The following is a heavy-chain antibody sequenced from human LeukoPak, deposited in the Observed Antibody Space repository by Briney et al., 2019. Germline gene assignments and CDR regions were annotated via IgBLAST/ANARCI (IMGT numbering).Heavy chain of an antibody. Sequence: GGSLRLSCAASGVDVRSNYMSWFRQAPGKGLEWVSSISGSGYTTHYADSVQGRFTISRDNSNNTLYLQMNSLRVEDTAVYYCAKDMSSDWYGGPDYWGQGTLVTVSS. CDR3: AKDMSSDWYGGPDY. V-gene: IGHV3-23*01. J-gene: IGHJ4*02. CDR2: ISGSGYTT. CDR1: GVDVRSNY. D-gene: IGHD3-10*01.